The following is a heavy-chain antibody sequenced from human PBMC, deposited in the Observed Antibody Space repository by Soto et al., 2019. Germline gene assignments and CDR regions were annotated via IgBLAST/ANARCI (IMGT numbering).Heavy chain of an antibody. J-gene: IGHJ4*02. CDR1: GFTFSDYN. Sequence: GGSLSLSCAASGFTFSDYNMNWIRQAPGKGLEWVSYISTTGSTIYYADSVKGRFTISRDNTKNSLYLQMDSLRAEDTAVYYCARRSQLDYWGRGTLVTVSS. CDR3: ARRSQLDY. V-gene: IGHV3-11*01. CDR2: ISTTGSTI.